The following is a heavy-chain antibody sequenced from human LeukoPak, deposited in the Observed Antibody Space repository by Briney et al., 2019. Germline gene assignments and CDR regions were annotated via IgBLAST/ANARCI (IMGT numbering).Heavy chain of an antibody. CDR3: AHRGPLNGYLSFDY. CDR2: IYWADDK. J-gene: IGHJ4*02. V-gene: IGHV2-5*02. D-gene: IGHD3-9*01. Sequence: SGPTRAKPTQTLTLSRTFSGSSLSTTRVDVGWSRHPPGKALEWLALIYWADDKRYSPSLKSRLTITKDTSKNQVVLTMTNMDPVDTATYYCAHRGPLNGYLSFDYWGQGTLVTVSS. CDR1: GSSLSTTRVD.